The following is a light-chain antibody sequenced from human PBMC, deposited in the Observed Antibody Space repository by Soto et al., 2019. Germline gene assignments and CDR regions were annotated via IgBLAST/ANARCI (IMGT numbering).Light chain of an antibody. CDR3: LQDFNYPWT. Sequence: AIQMTQSPSSLSAFVGDRVTITCRASQDINNDLGWYQQKPGQAPKLLIYASSNLHSGVPSRFSGSGSGTDFAFTITSLQPEDFATYYCLQDFNYPWTFGQGTKVEI. CDR1: QDINND. CDR2: ASS. J-gene: IGKJ1*01. V-gene: IGKV1-6*02.